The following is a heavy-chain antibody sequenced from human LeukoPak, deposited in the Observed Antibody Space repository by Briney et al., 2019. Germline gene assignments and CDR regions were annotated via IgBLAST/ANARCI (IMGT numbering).Heavy chain of an antibody. CDR3: ASLGYYYDSSGYYYSMGVDY. CDR2: ISYDGSNK. D-gene: IGHD3-22*01. J-gene: IGHJ4*02. CDR1: GLTFSSYA. Sequence: GGSLRLSCAASGLTFSSYAMHWVRQAPGKGLEWVAVISYDGSNKYYADSVKGRFTISRDNSKNTLYLQMNSLRAEDTAVYYCASLGYYYDSSGYYYSMGVDYWGQGTLVTVSS. V-gene: IGHV3-30-3*01.